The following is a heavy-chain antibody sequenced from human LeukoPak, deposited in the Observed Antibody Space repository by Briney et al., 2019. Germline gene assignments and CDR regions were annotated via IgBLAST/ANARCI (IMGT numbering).Heavy chain of an antibody. D-gene: IGHD6-19*01. V-gene: IGHV3-23*01. CDR1: GFTFSSYG. Sequence: GGSLRLSCAASGFTFSSYGMGWVRQAPGKGLEWVSAISGSGGSTYYADSVKRRFTISRHNSKKTLYLQMKSLRPEDASVYYCAKDFNPRYSSGWFFDYWGQGTLVTVSS. CDR2: ISGSGGST. J-gene: IGHJ4*02. CDR3: AKDFNPRYSSGWFFDY.